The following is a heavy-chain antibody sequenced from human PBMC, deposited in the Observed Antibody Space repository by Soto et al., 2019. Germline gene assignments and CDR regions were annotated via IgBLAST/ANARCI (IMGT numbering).Heavy chain of an antibody. CDR3: AKDSPFSGTGRLAFDY. CDR1: GFTFSGYA. J-gene: IGHJ4*02. CDR2: TGGNGVAT. Sequence: PGGSLRLSCAASGFTFSGYAMTWVRQAPGKGFEWVSSTGGNGVATYYAESVTGRFTISRDNSKNTLYLQMDSLRAEDTAVYYCAKDSPFSGTGRLAFDYWGQGTLVTVSS. V-gene: IGHV3-23*01. D-gene: IGHD3-10*01.